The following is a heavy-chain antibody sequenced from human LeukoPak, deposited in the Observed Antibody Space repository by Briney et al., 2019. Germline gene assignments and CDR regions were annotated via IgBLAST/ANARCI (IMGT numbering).Heavy chain of an antibody. V-gene: IGHV3-23*01. CDR2: ISGSGGST. J-gene: IGHJ3*02. CDR1: GFTFSSYA. D-gene: IGHD3-22*01. CDR3: ARDRASSYYYDSSGSEGAFDI. Sequence: GGSLRLSCAASGFTFSSYAMSWVRQAPGKGLEWVSAISGSGGSTYYADSVKGRFTISRDNAKNSLYLQMNSLRAEDTAVYYCARDRASSYYYDSSGSEGAFDIWGQGTMVSVSS.